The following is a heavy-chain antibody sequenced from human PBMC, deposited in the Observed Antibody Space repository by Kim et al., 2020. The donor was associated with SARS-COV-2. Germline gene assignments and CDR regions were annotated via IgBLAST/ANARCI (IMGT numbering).Heavy chain of an antibody. V-gene: IGHV3-21*01. D-gene: IGHD2-15*01. CDR1: GFSFSTHN. CDR2: IISSNSYI. J-gene: IGHJ4*02. Sequence: GGSLRLSCAASGFSFSTHNMNWVRQAPGKGLEWVSSIISSNSYIYYTDSVKGRFTISRDNAKNSLYLQMNSLRAEDTAVYYCAREGPKLGLLIGYYFDYWGQGTLVTVSS. CDR3: AREGPKLGLLIGYYFDY.